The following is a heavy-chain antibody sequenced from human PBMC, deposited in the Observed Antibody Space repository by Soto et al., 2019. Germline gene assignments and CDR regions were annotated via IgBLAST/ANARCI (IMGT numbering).Heavy chain of an antibody. CDR1: GYSFTSYW. D-gene: IGHD3-10*01. Sequence: GESLKISCKGSGYSFTSYWIGWVRQMPGKGLEWMGIIYPGDSDTRYSPSFQGRVTIPADKSISTAYLQWSSLKASDTAMYYCARPHQGSEITMVRGAVHDAFDIWGQGTMVTVSS. CDR2: IYPGDSDT. J-gene: IGHJ3*02. V-gene: IGHV5-51*01. CDR3: ARPHQGSEITMVRGAVHDAFDI.